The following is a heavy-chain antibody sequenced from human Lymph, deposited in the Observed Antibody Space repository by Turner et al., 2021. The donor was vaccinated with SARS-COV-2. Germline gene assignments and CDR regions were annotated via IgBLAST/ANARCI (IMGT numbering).Heavy chain of an antibody. CDR2: IWYDGSNK. Sequence: QVQLVESGGGVVQPGRSLRLSCAASGFTFSSSGMHWVRQAPGKGLEGVAVIWYDGSNKFYADSVKGRFTISRDNSKNTLYLQMNSLRAEDTAVYYCARHNGGRLDYWGQGTLVTVSS. J-gene: IGHJ4*02. V-gene: IGHV3-33*01. D-gene: IGHD3-16*01. CDR1: GFTFSSSG. CDR3: ARHNGGRLDY.